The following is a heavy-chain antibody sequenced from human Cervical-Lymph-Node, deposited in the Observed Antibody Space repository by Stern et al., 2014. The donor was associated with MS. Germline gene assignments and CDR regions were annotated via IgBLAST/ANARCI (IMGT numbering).Heavy chain of an antibody. D-gene: IGHD6-13*01. CDR2: IYPGDSDT. V-gene: IGHV5-51*01. Sequence: EVQLVESGAEVKKPGESLKISCKGSGYRFTNSWIGWVRQMPGKGLEWMGIIYPGDSDTRYSPSFQGQVTISADKSISTAYLQWSSLKASDSAMYYCARRRLAAAGDAFDIWGQGTMVTVSS. CDR1: GYRFTNSW. J-gene: IGHJ3*02. CDR3: ARRRLAAAGDAFDI.